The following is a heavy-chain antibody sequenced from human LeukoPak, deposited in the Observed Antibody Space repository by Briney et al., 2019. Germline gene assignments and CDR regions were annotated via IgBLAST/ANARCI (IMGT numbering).Heavy chain of an antibody. D-gene: IGHD2-21*02. CDR2: ISDDAGST. CDR3: GKGPCSRCDCHSYLPYYFGH. J-gene: IGHJ4*02. V-gene: IGHV3-23*01. Sequence: GGSLTLSCAASGFTYSSYAMSWVRQAPGKGLEWVSTISDDAGSTYNADPVKGRFTIFRHNSKNTLYLQMNSLSAEDTAVYYLGKGPCSRCDCHSYLPYYFGHWGQGTLVTVSS. CDR1: GFTYSSYA.